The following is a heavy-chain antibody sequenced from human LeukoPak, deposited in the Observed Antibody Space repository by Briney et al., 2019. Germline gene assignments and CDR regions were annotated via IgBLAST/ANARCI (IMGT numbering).Heavy chain of an antibody. CDR3: ARAPITSPFYFDY. D-gene: IGHD2-2*01. CDR2: IKWSSGST. V-gene: IGHV3-20*04. CDR1: EFSLINHA. J-gene: IGHJ4*02. Sequence: GGSLRLSCPPMEFSLINHAMSWVGQVPGRGLGWVPGIKWSSGSTGYADTLRGRFTNSRDNAKNSLYLQMDSLRVEDTALYYCARAPITSPFYFDYWGQGTLVTVSS.